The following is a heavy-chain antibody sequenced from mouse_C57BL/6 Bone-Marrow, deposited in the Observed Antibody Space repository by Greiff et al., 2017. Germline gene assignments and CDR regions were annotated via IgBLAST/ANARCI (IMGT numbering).Heavy chain of an antibody. V-gene: IGHV1-55*01. J-gene: IGHJ3*01. Sequence: VQLQQPGAELVKPGASVKMSCKASGYTFTSYWITWVKQRPGQGLEWIGDIYPGSGSTNYNEKFKSKATLTVDTSSSTAYMQLSSLTSEDSAVYYCARSGVHWDWFAYWGQGTLVTVSA. CDR2: IYPGSGST. D-gene: IGHD4-1*01. CDR3: ARSGVHWDWFAY. CDR1: GYTFTSYW.